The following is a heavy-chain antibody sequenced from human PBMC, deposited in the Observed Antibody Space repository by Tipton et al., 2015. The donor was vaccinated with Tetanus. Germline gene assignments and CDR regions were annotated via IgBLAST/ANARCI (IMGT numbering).Heavy chain of an antibody. CDR1: GYTFTSYD. D-gene: IGHD3-10*01. V-gene: IGHV1-8*01. J-gene: IGHJ5*02. CDR2: MNPNSGNT. CDR3: ARVTYGWTWFDP. Sequence: QSGAEVKKPGASVKVSCKASGYTFTSYDINWVRQATGQGLEWMGWMNPNSGNTGYAQKFQGRVTMTRNTSISTAYMEPSSLRSEDTAVYYCARVTYGWTWFDPWGQGTLVTVSS.